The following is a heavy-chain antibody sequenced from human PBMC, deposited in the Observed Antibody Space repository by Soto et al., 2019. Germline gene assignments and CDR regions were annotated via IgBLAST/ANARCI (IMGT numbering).Heavy chain of an antibody. CDR3: ARSIRGPRRFNGMDV. CDR2: IERDDDDK. J-gene: IGHJ6*02. CDR1: GFSLTRPGMC. V-gene: IGHV2-70*13. Sequence: SGPTLVNPTAPLRVTCTLSGFSLTRPGMCVSWIRQSQGKALEWLALIERDDDDKYYTTSLKTMLTISKNTRKNQVVLTMANMDPADTAPYYCARSIRGPRRFNGMDVWGQGTTVTVSS. D-gene: IGHD1-20*01.